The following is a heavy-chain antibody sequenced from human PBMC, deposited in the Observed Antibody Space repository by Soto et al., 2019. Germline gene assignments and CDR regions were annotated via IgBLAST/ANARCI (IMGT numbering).Heavy chain of an antibody. CDR2: DNEYDTDR. D-gene: IGHD5-18*01. J-gene: IGHJ4*02. CDR1: GFTFSDSW. Sequence: EVQLVESGGGLVQPGGSLRLSCVASGFTFSDSWMHWVRQAPGKGLVWVSRDNEYDTDRNYADSVKGRFTISRDNARNTVYLQMNSLRAEDTAVYYCARVARVTRGIEYWGQGTLVTVSS. CDR3: ARVARVTRGIEY. V-gene: IGHV3-74*01.